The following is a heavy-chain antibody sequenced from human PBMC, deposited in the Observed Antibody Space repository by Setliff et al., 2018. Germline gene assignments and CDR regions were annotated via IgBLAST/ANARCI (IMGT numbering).Heavy chain of an antibody. CDR1: GFTFGDFA. J-gene: IGHJ4*02. CDR3: VRDLHWGFDY. V-gene: IGHV3-23*01. CDR2: IGGRGIST. Sequence: GGSLRLSCAASGFTFGDFARTWVRQAPGKGLDWVSGIGGRGISTYYADSVKGRFIISRDNSENTLYLQMNSLRAEDTAVYYCVRDLHWGFDYWGLGTLVTVSS. D-gene: IGHD7-27*01.